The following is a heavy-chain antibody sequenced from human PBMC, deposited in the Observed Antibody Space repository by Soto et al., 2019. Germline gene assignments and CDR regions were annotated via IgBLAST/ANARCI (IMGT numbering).Heavy chain of an antibody. CDR1: GGSISSGGYY. Sequence: SETLSLTCTVSGGSISSGGYYWSWIRQPPGKGLEWIGYIYYSGSTNYNPSLKSRVTISVDTSKNQFSLKLSSVTAADTAVYYCARAVTYSSRDKWFDPWGQGTLVTVS. J-gene: IGHJ5*02. D-gene: IGHD6-13*01. CDR3: ARAVTYSSRDKWFDP. V-gene: IGHV4-61*08. CDR2: IYYSGST.